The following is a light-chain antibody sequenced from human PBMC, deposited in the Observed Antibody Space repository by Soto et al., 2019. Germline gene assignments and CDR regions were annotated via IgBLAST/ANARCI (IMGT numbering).Light chain of an antibody. CDR2: GAS. J-gene: IGKJ1*01. V-gene: IGKV1-27*01. CDR3: QMYNSATWT. CDR1: QAISNY. Sequence: DIQMTQSPSALSASVGDRVTITCRASQAISNYLAWYQQRPGKVPRLLIYGASTLQSGVPSRFSGSGSATDFTLTISGLQPEDVATYYCQMYNSATWTFGQGTKVDVK.